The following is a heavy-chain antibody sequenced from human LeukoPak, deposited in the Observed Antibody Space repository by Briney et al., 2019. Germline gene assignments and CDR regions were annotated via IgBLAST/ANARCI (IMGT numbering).Heavy chain of an antibody. V-gene: IGHV1-69*04. CDR3: AREKMEVGYYGLDV. CDR1: GGTFDNSA. Sequence: SVKVSCKASGGTFDNSAINWVRQAPGQGLEWMGRIIPILNIPNYAQKLQGRVTIAADKSTSTAYVELSSLRSDDTAAYYCAREKMEVGYYGLDVWGQGTTVTVSS. J-gene: IGHJ6*02. CDR2: IIPILNIP. D-gene: IGHD1-1*01.